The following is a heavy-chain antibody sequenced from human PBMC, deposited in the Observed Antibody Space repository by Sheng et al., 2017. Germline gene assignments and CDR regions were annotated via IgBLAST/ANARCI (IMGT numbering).Heavy chain of an antibody. CDR1: LLHQQWLL. Sequence: QVQLQESGPGLVKPSETLSLTYTVSWLLHQQWLLLGLDPAAPREGLEWIGSIYHSGATHYNPSLKSRVTISVDTSKNQFSLRLSSVTAADTAVYYCARDVWYYDTSGHEAWGQGTRGHR. CDR3: ARDVWYYDTSGHEA. V-gene: IGHV4-38-2*02. D-gene: IGHD3-22*01. CDR2: IYHSGAT. J-gene: IGHJ4*02.